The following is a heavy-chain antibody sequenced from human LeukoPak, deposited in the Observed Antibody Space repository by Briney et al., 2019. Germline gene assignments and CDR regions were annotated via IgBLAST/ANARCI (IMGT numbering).Heavy chain of an antibody. J-gene: IGHJ4*02. V-gene: IGHV4-4*07. Sequence: SETLSLTCTVSGGSISSYYWSWIRQPAGKGLEWIGRIYTSGSTNYNPSLKSRVSMSVDTSKNQSSLKLSSVTAADTAVYYCARGTIIAGPDYWGQGTLVTVSS. D-gene: IGHD3-22*01. CDR2: IYTSGST. CDR3: ARGTIIAGPDY. CDR1: GGSISSYY.